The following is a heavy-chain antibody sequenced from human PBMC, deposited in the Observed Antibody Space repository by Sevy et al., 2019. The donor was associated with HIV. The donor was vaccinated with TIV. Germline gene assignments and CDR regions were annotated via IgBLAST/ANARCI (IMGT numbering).Heavy chain of an antibody. Sequence: GGSLRLSCAASGFSISGYDMHWVRQAPGKGLEWVAVIWYDGTNREYADSVKGRLTISRDNSTNTMYLQMNRLRVEDTAVYYCAREDIRVAGIGYYFHSWGQGTLVTVSS. CDR2: IWYDGTNR. D-gene: IGHD6-19*01. J-gene: IGHJ4*02. CDR3: AREDIRVAGIGYYFHS. CDR1: GFSISGYD. V-gene: IGHV3-33*01.